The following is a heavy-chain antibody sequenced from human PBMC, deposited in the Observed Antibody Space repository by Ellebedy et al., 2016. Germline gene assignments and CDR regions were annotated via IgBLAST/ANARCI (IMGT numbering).Heavy chain of an antibody. V-gene: IGHV3-48*04. CDR3: ARAGGSGSYVTGP. CDR1: GFTFSSYS. CDR2: ISSSSSTI. Sequence: GESLKISXAASGFTFSSYSMNWVRQAPGKGLEWVSYISSSSSTIYYADSVKGRFTISRDNAKNSLYLQMNSLRAEDTAVYYCARAGGSGSYVTGPWGQGTLVTVSS. J-gene: IGHJ5*02. D-gene: IGHD3-10*01.